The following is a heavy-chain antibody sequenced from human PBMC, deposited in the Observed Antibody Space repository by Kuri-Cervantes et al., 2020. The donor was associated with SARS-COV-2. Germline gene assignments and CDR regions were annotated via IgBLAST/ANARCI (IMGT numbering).Heavy chain of an antibody. D-gene: IGHD6-13*01. CDR1: GGSISSSSYY. Sequence: GSLRLSCTVSGGSISSSSYYWGWIRQPPGKGLEWIGNIYYSGRTYYSPSLKSRVTISVDTSKNQFSLKLSSVTAADTAVYYCARDLRPKAAAGTRNAFDIWGQGTMVTVSS. CDR3: ARDLRPKAAAGTRNAFDI. CDR2: IYYSGRT. J-gene: IGHJ3*02. V-gene: IGHV4-39*07.